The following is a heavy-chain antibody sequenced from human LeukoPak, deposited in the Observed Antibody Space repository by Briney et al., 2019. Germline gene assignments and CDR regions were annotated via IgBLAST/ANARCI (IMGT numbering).Heavy chain of an antibody. Sequence: GASVRVSCKPSGYSFTSHGFSWVRQAPGQGLEWIGFINVASGNTLYAQSLQGRVTITTDTSTATAYMELGSLISDDTAVYYCARDVGGNSFDYWGQGTLVTVSS. CDR3: ARDVGGNSFDY. J-gene: IGHJ4*02. CDR1: GYSFTSHG. D-gene: IGHD1-1*01. CDR2: INVASGNT. V-gene: IGHV1-18*01.